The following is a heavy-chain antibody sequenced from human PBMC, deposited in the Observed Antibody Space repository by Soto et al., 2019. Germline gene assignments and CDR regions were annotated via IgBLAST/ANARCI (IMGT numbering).Heavy chain of an antibody. CDR1: GYTFTSYA. CDR3: ARVFSIAAAGTLADYYYYGMDV. D-gene: IGHD6-13*01. V-gene: IGHV1-3*01. CDR2: INAGNGNT. Sequence: ASVKVSCKASGYTFTSYAMHWVRQAPGQRLEWMGWINAGNGNTKYSQKFQGRVTITRDTSASTAYMELSSLRSEDTAVYYCARVFSIAAAGTLADYYYYGMDVWGQGTTVTVSS. J-gene: IGHJ6*02.